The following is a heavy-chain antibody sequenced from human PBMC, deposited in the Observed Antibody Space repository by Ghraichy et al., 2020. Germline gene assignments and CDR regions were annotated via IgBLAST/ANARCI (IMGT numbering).Heavy chain of an antibody. D-gene: IGHD5-18*01. CDR1: GFTFSSYS. V-gene: IGHV3-21*01. J-gene: IGHJ4*02. Sequence: GGSLRLSCAASGFTFSSYSTNWVRQAPGKGLEWVSSISTGGDYIYYADSLKGRFTISRDNARNSLNLQMNSLRPEDTAVYYCARGGFSNGYAYWGQGTLVTVSS. CDR2: ISTGGDYI. CDR3: ARGGFSNGYAY.